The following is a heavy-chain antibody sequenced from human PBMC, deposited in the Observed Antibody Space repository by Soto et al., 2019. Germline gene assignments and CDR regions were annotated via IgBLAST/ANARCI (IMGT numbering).Heavy chain of an antibody. CDR3: TRRLASREH. Sequence: QVQLVQPGAEVKKPGASVKFSCKASGYIFTNFYIHWVRQAPGQGLEWIGIIHPNGGSTNYAQKFQGRVTMTRDKSKSTVYLDLRMLRSGDNAVYYCTRRLASREHWGQGTLINVSS. J-gene: IGHJ4*02. D-gene: IGHD6-25*01. CDR1: GYIFTNFY. V-gene: IGHV1-46*03. CDR2: IHPNGGST.